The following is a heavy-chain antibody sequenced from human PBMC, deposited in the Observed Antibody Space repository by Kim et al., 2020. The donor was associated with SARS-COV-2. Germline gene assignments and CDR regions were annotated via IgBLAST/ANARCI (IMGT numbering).Heavy chain of an antibody. D-gene: IGHD2-21*02. CDR2: IYPGDSDT. Sequence: GESLKISCKGSGYSFTSYWIGWVRQMPGKGLEWMGIIYPGDSDTRYSPSFQGQVTISADKSISTAYLQWSSLKASDTAMYYCARHVPYCGGDCPGHTFYYYGMDVWGQGTTVTVSS. CDR3: ARHVPYCGGDCPGHTFYYYGMDV. J-gene: IGHJ6*02. CDR1: GYSFTSYW. V-gene: IGHV5-51*01.